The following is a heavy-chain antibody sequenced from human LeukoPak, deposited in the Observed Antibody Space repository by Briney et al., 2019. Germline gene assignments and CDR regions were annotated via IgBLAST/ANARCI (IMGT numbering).Heavy chain of an antibody. D-gene: IGHD3-10*01. V-gene: IGHV4-61*02. J-gene: IGHJ3*02. Sequence: SETLSLTCTVSGGSISSGSYYWSWIRQPAGKGLEWIGRIQTSGSTNYNPSLKSRVTISVDTSKNQFSLKLSSVTAADTAVYYCAREPWEMYGSGSYYNGDAFDIWGQGTMVTVSS. CDR2: IQTSGST. CDR1: GGSISSGSYY. CDR3: AREPWEMYGSGSYYNGDAFDI.